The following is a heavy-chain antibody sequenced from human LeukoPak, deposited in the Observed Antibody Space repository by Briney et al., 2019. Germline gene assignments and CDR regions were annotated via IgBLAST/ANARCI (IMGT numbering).Heavy chain of an antibody. Sequence: GGSLRLSCAASGFTFSPYSMNWVRQAPGKGLEWVSFISSSSSYIYYADSVKGRFTISRDNAKNTLYLQMNSLRAEDTAVYYCARDLSMSMITFGGVSPWGQGTLVTVSS. CDR1: GFTFSPYS. CDR3: ARDLSMSMITFGGVSP. J-gene: IGHJ5*02. V-gene: IGHV3-21*01. CDR2: ISSSSSYI. D-gene: IGHD3-16*01.